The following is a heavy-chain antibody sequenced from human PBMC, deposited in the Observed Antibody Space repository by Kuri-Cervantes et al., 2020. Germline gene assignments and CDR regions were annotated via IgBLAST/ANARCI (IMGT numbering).Heavy chain of an antibody. Sequence: LSLTCAASGFTFDDYAMHWVRQAPGKGLEWVSGISWNSGSIGYADSVKGRFTISRDNAKNSLYLQMNSLRAEDMTVYYCVRGSGYSSGWYPRTHDYWGQGTLVTVSS. J-gene: IGHJ4*02. CDR2: ISWNSGSI. D-gene: IGHD6-19*01. CDR1: GFTFDDYA. V-gene: IGHV3-9*03. CDR3: VRGSGYSSGWYPRTHDY.